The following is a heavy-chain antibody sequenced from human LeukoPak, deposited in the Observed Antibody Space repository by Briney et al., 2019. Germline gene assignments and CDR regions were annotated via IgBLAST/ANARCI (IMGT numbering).Heavy chain of an antibody. CDR2: ISTNGSRT. D-gene: IGHD5-12*01. CDR1: GFTLSNFA. CDR3: ARDSFYTGYDRGFGY. V-gene: IGHV3-64*02. Sequence: GGSLRLSCTASGFTLSNFAMHWVRQSPDKGLQYVSAISTNGSRTFYADSVRDRFIISRDNSKNTLYLQMGSLRREDTAVYYCARDSFYTGYDRGFGYWGQGTLVTVSS. J-gene: IGHJ4*02.